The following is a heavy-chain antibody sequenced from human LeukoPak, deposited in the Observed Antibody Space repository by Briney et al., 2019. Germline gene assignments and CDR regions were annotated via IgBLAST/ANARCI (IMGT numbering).Heavy chain of an antibody. CDR2: INPNSGGT. CDR3: AKDQIGYCSGGSCYSFVDY. CDR1: GYTFTGYY. Sequence: ASVKVSCKASGYTFTGYYMHWVRQAPGQGLEWMGWINPNSGGTNYAQKFQGRVTMTRDTSISTAYMELSRLRAEDTAVYYCAKDQIGYCSGGSCYSFVDYWGQGTLVTVSS. D-gene: IGHD2-15*01. J-gene: IGHJ4*02. V-gene: IGHV1-2*02.